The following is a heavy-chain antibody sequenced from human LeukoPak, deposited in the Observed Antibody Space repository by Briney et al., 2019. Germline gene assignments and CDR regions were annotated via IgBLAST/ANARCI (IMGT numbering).Heavy chain of an antibody. CDR1: GGSISSSSHY. V-gene: IGHV4-39*07. CDR2: IYYSGST. CDR3: AREGYDILTGYPLDAFDI. J-gene: IGHJ3*02. Sequence: SETLSLTCTVSGGSISSSSHYWGWIRQPPGKGREWIGSIYYSGSTYYNPSLKSRVTISVDTSKNQFSLKLSSVTAADTAVYYCAREGYDILTGYPLDAFDIWGQGTMVTVSS. D-gene: IGHD3-9*01.